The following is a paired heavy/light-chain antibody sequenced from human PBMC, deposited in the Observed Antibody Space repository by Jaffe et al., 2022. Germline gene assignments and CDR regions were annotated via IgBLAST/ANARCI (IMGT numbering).Heavy chain of an antibody. J-gene: IGHJ5*02. Sequence: EVQLVESGGGLVKPGESLRLSCVGSGFTFTPYTINWVRQAPGKGLEWISYVSGGSDRIYYADSVKGRFTVSRDNAKNSVYLQMDSLRADDTAVYYCARDMGYIQFEPWGQGTLVTVSS. D-gene: IGHD5-18*01. CDR2: VSGGSDRI. CDR1: GFTFTPYT. CDR3: ARDMGYIQFEP. V-gene: IGHV3-48*04.
Light chain of an antibody. V-gene: IGLV2-14*03. Sequence: QSALTQPASVSGSPGQSITISCTGTSSDIGAYNYVSWFQQHPGKAPKLMISDVSSRPSGVSNRFSGSKSGTTASLTISGLQAEDEADYYCSSYTSFHTVIFGGGTKLTVL. J-gene: IGLJ2*01. CDR3: SSYTSFHTVI. CDR2: DVS. CDR1: SSDIGAYNY.